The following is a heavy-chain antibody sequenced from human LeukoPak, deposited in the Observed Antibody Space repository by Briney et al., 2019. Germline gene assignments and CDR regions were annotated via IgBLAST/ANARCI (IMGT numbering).Heavy chain of an antibody. D-gene: IGHD5-18*01. V-gene: IGHV1-24*01. CDR3: ATGNYSYGYNYFDN. CDR1: GYSLTEIS. J-gene: IGHJ4*02. CDR2: FDPEEGET. Sequence: ASAKVSCKVAGYSLTEISMHWVRQSPGKGLQWMGGFDPEEGETIYAQNLQGRVTMTEDTSTETAYMELSSLRSEDTAVYYCATGNYSYGYNYFDNWGQGTLVSVSS.